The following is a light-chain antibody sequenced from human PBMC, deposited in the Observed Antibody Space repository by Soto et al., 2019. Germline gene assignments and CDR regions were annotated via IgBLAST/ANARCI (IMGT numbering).Light chain of an antibody. Sequence: DIQMTQSPSSLSASVGDRVTITCRASQSISSYLNWYQQKPGKAPKLLIYAASSLQSGVPSRFSGSGSGIDLTLNISSLQPEDFANYYCQHSYSTPVYSFGQGTKVDIE. J-gene: IGKJ2*03. CDR2: AAS. CDR3: QHSYSTPVYS. V-gene: IGKV1-39*01. CDR1: QSISSY.